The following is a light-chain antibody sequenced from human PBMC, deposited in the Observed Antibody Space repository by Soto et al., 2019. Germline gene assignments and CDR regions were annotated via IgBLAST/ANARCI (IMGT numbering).Light chain of an antibody. Sequence: DIQMTQSPSSLSASVGDRVTITCRASQSISSYLNWYQQKPGKAPKLLIYAASSLQSWVPSRFSGSGSGTDCTLTISSLQPEDFATYYCQQSYSTPVTFGGGNKVEIK. J-gene: IGKJ4*01. CDR3: QQSYSTPVT. V-gene: IGKV1-39*01. CDR2: AAS. CDR1: QSISSY.